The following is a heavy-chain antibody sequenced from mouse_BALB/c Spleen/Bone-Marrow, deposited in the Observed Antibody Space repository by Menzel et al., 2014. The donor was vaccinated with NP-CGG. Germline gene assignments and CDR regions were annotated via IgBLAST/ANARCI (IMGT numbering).Heavy chain of an antibody. CDR2: IYYSGTI. CDR3: ARYGNYFDY. D-gene: IGHD2-1*01. Sequence: EVQLQQSGPGLVKPSQTVSLTCTVTGISIXTGNYSWSWIRQFPGNKLEWIGYIYYSGTITYNPSLTSRTTITRDTSKNQFFLEMNSLTAEDTATYYCARYGNYFDYWGQGTTLTVSS. V-gene: IGHV3-5*02. CDR1: GISIXTGNYS. J-gene: IGHJ2*01.